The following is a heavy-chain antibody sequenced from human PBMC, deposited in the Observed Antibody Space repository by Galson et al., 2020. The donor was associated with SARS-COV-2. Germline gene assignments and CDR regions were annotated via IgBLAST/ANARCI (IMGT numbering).Heavy chain of an antibody. CDR2: IYYSGST. CDR1: GGSISSSSYY. V-gene: IGHV4-39*01. J-gene: IGHJ4*02. D-gene: IGHD3-22*01. CDR3: ASSYDRVYFDY. Sequence: SETLSLTCTVSGGSISSSSYYWGWIRQPPGKGLEWMGSIYYSGSTYYNQSLKSRVTISVDRSKNQFSLKLSSVTAADTAVYYCASSYDRVYFDYWGQGTLVTVSS.